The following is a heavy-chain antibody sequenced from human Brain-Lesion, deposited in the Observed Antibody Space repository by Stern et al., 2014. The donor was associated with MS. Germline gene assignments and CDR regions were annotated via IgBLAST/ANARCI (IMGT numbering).Heavy chain of an antibody. Sequence: QVQLAQSGPGLVKPSQTLSLSCTVSGGSISSGGYYWSWIRQPAGKGLEWIGRIFNSGSTSYNPSLQSRVPISIDTTKNPLSLRLNSMTAADTAVYYCARGRVVPGFQYYATDVWGQGTTVIVSS. J-gene: IGHJ6*02. D-gene: IGHD2-2*01. CDR3: ARGRVVPGFQYYATDV. V-gene: IGHV4-61*02. CDR2: IFNSGST. CDR1: GGSISSGGYY.